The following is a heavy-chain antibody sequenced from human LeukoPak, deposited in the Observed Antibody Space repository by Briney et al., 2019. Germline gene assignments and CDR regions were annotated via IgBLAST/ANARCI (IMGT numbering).Heavy chain of an antibody. V-gene: IGHV1-69*05. D-gene: IGHD6-13*01. CDR1: GGTFSSYA. J-gene: IGHJ4*02. CDR2: IIPIFGTA. CDR3: ARDRIAAAGFDY. Sequence: SVKVSCKASGGTFSSYAISWVRQAPGRGLEWMGGIIPIFGTANYAQKFQGRVTITTDEPTSTAYMELSSLRSEDTAVYYCARDRIAAAGFDYWGQGTLVTVSS.